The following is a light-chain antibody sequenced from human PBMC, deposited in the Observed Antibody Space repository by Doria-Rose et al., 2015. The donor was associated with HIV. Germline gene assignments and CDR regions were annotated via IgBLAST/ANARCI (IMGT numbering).Light chain of an antibody. V-gene: IGLV2-14*03. J-gene: IGLJ2*01. CDR2: DVT. Sequence: QSALTQPASVSGSPGQSITISCTGTSSDVGYYKYVSWYQQYPGKAPKLIISDVTKRPSGVSDRFSGSKSGNTASLTISGLQAEDEAEYFCSSYTSCTSFVFGGGTKLTV. CDR1: SSDVGYYKY. CDR3: SSYTSCTSFV.